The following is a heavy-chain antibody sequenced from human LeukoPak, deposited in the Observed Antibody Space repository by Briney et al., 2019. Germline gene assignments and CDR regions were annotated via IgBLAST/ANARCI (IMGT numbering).Heavy chain of an antibody. V-gene: IGHV5-10-1*01. CDR2: IDPSDSYT. D-gene: IGHD5-18*01. CDR3: ARQDTSMGWSDFDY. J-gene: IGHJ4*02. CDR1: GYSFITYW. Sequence: GESLQISCKGSGYSFITYWISWVRQVPGKGLEWMGRIDPSDSYTNYSPSFQGHVTISADKSISTAYLQWSSLKASDTAMYYCARQDTSMGWSDFDYWGQGTLVTVSS.